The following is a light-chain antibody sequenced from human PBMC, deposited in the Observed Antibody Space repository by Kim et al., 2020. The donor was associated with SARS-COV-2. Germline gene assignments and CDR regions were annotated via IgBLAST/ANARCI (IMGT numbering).Light chain of an antibody. Sequence: SVVPRQTARTTCSGDVLAKKYVRWFQQKPGQAPVLVIYKDRERPSGIPVRFSGSSSGTTVTLTISGAQVEDEADYYCYSAADNNRVFGGGTQLTVL. V-gene: IGLV3-27*01. CDR3: YSAADNNRV. CDR1: VLAKKY. J-gene: IGLJ3*02. CDR2: KDR.